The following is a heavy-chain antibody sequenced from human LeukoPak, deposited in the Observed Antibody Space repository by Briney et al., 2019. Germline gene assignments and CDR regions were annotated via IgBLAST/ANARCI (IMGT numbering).Heavy chain of an antibody. Sequence: SETLSLTCTVSGGSISSYYWSWIRQPPGKGLEWIGYIYYSGSTSYNPSLKSRVTISVDTSKNQFSLKLSSVTAADTAVYYCARLSGYSSSWVHYYYYYMDVWGKGTTVTISS. J-gene: IGHJ6*03. D-gene: IGHD6-13*01. CDR3: ARLSGYSSSWVHYYYYYMDV. CDR2: IYYSGST. CDR1: GGSISSYY. V-gene: IGHV4-59*01.